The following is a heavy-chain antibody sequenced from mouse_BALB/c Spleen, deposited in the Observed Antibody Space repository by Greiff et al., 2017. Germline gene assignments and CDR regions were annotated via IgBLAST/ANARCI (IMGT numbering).Heavy chain of an antibody. CDR3: ASRSWFAY. J-gene: IGHJ3*01. Sequence: VHLVESGPELVKPGASVKMSCKASGYTFTSYYIHWVKQRPGQGLEWIGWIYPGDGSTKYNEKFKGKTTLTADKSSSTAYMLLSSLTSEDSAIYFCASRSWFAYWGQGTLVTVSA. V-gene: IGHV1S56*01. CDR1: GYTFTSYY. CDR2: IYPGDGST.